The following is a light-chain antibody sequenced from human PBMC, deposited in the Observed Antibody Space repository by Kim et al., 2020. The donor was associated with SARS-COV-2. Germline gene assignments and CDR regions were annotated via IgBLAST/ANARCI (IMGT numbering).Light chain of an antibody. CDR2: QDS. CDR1: KLGDKY. J-gene: IGLJ3*02. CDR3: QAWDSSTWV. Sequence: VAPGQTASITCSGDKLGDKYACWYQQKPGQSPVLVIYQDSKRPSGIPERFSGSNSGNTAALTISGTQAMDEADYYCQAWDSSTWVFGGGTQLTVL. V-gene: IGLV3-1*01.